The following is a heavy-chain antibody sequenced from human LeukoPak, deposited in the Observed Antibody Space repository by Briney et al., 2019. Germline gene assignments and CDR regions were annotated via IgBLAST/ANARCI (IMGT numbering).Heavy chain of an antibody. J-gene: IGHJ4*02. CDR1: GFIFSTYS. CDR3: ARDRGSSSYYFDY. D-gene: IGHD6-6*01. CDR2: ISSSSSTI. V-gene: IGHV3-48*01. Sequence: GGSLRLSCAASGFIFSTYSMNWVRQAPGKGLEWVSYISSSSSTIYYADSVKGRSTISRDNAKNSLYLQMNSLRAEDTAVYYCARDRGSSSYYFDYWGQGTLVTVSS.